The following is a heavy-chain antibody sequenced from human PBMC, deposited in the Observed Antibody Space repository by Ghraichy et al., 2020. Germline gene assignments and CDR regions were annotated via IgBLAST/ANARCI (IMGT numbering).Heavy chain of an antibody. CDR1: GASLNSTPHY. CDR3: ARGHYYYYYMVL. Sequence: SETLSLTCIVSGASLNSTPHYWNWVRQHPGKGLEWIGNVYYSGNSYYNPSLKSRAAISVDTSKSQFSLQMNSVTAADAAVYYCARGHYYYYYMVLWGKGTTVSVSS. V-gene: IGHV4-31*03. J-gene: IGHJ6*03. CDR2: VYYSGNS.